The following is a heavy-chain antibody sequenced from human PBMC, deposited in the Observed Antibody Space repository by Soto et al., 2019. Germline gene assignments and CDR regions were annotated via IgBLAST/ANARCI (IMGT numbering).Heavy chain of an antibody. CDR2: IYSGGST. Sequence: XVSLRLSCAASGFTVSSNYMSWVRQAPGRGLEWVSVIYSGGSTYYADSVKGRFTISRDNSKNTLYLQMNSLRAEDTAVYYCARGSYYYGMDVWGQGTTVTVSS. V-gene: IGHV3-53*01. CDR3: ARGSYYYGMDV. J-gene: IGHJ6*02. CDR1: GFTVSSNY.